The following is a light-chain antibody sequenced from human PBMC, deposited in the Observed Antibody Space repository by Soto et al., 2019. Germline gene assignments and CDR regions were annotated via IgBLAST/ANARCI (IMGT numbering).Light chain of an antibody. J-gene: IGLJ1*01. V-gene: IGLV3-9*01. CDR3: QIWDSSTNV. CDR1: NIRSKN. Sequence: SYELAQPRSVSVALGQTARITCGGNNIRSKNMHWYQQKPGQAPVLVIYRDSNRPSGIPERFSGSKSGNTATLTISRAQAGDEADYYCQIWDSSTNVFGTGTKVTVL. CDR2: RDS.